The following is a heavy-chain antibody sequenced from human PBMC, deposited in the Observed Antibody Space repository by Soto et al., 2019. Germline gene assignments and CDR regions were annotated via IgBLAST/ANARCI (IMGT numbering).Heavy chain of an antibody. Sequence: QMQLVQSGPEVKKPGTSVKVSCKASGFTFTSSAMQWVRQARGQRLEWIGWIVVGSGNTNYVQKFQERVTITRDMSTSTAYMELSSLRSEDTAVYYCAADPGYYGSGSYAFDIWGQGTMVTVSS. J-gene: IGHJ3*02. V-gene: IGHV1-58*02. CDR3: AADPGYYGSGSYAFDI. CDR1: GFTFTSSA. D-gene: IGHD3-10*01. CDR2: IVVGSGNT.